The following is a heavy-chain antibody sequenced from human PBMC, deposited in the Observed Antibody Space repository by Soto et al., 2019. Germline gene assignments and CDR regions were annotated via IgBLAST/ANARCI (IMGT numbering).Heavy chain of an antibody. V-gene: IGHV3-7*01. CDR3: AGDSPDSVTIFGVVDGFDY. Sequence: GGSLRLSCAASGFTFSSYWMSWVRQAPGKGLEWVANIKQDGSEKYYVDSVKGRFTISRDNAKNSLYLQMNSLRAEDTAVYYCAGDSPDSVTIFGVVDGFDYWGQGTLVTVSS. J-gene: IGHJ4*02. D-gene: IGHD3-3*01. CDR2: IKQDGSEK. CDR1: GFTFSSYW.